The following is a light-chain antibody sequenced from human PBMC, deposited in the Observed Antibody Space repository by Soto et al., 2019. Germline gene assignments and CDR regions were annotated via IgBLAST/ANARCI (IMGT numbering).Light chain of an antibody. CDR3: TSYTSSSTLYV. CDR2: DVS. J-gene: IGLJ1*01. CDR1: SSDVGGYNY. Sequence: QSVLTQPASVSGSPGQSITISCTGTSSDVGGYNYVSWYQRYPGKAPKLMIYDVSNRPSGVSNRFSGSKSGNTASLTISGLQAEDEADYYCTSYTSSSTLYVFGTGTKVTVL. V-gene: IGLV2-14*01.